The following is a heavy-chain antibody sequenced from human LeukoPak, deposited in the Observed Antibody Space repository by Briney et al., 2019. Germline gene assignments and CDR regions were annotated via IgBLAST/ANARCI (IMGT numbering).Heavy chain of an antibody. Sequence: PSETLSLTCTVSNGSISIYYWSWVRQPAGKGLEWIGRISASGSTNYNPSLKSRVTMSLDTSKNQFSLKLCSVTAADTAVYYCAREITVTRPFDYWGPGTLVTVSS. CDR3: AREITVTRPFDY. J-gene: IGHJ4*02. CDR1: NGSISIYY. D-gene: IGHD4-17*01. V-gene: IGHV4-4*07. CDR2: ISASGST.